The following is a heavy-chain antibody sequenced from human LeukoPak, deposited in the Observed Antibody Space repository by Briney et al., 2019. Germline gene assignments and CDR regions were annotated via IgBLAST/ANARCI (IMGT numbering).Heavy chain of an antibody. D-gene: IGHD3-9*01. Sequence: SETLSLTCAVYGGSFSGYYWSWIRQPPGKGLEWIGEINHSGSTNYNPSLKSRVTISVDTSKNQFSLKLSSVTAADTAVYYCARIGSYYDILTGSFDYWGQGTLVTVSS. CDR2: INHSGST. CDR3: ARIGSYYDILTGSFDY. V-gene: IGHV4-34*01. J-gene: IGHJ4*02. CDR1: GGSFSGYY.